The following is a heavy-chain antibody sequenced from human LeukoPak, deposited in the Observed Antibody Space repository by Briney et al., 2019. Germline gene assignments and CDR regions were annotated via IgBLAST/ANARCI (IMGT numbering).Heavy chain of an antibody. V-gene: IGHV3-21*01. CDR3: ARDYYDILTGYSAYYFDY. D-gene: IGHD3-9*01. Sequence: TGGSLRLSCAASGFTFSSYSMNWVRQAPGMGLEWVSSISSSSSYIYYADSVKGRFTISRDNAKNSLYLQMNSLRAEDTAVYYCARDYYDILTGYSAYYFDYWGQGTLVTVSS. CDR2: ISSSSSYI. J-gene: IGHJ4*02. CDR1: GFTFSSYS.